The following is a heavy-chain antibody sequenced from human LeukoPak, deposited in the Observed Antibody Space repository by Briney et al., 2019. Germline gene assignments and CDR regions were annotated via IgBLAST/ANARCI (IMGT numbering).Heavy chain of an antibody. J-gene: IGHJ4*02. V-gene: IGHV4-59*08. Sequence: SETLSLTCTVSGGSISSYYWSWIRQPPGKGLEWIGYIYYSGSTTYNPSLKSRVTISVDTSKNQFSLKLSSVTAADTAVYYCARRSVAGLFDYWGQETLVTVSS. CDR2: IYYSGST. CDR3: ARRSVAGLFDY. CDR1: GGSISSYY. D-gene: IGHD6-19*01.